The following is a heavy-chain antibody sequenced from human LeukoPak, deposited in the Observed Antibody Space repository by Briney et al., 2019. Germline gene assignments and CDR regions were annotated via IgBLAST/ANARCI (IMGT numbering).Heavy chain of an antibody. V-gene: IGHV5-51*01. CDR1: GYSFSNYW. CDR3: ARLQSLATVAFFFDS. D-gene: IGHD4-11*01. CDR2: IYPGDSDI. Sequence: GESLKISCQASGYSFSNYWIGWVRQLPDKGLKWMAIIYPGDSDIRYSPSSQGRVTISADKSINTAYLQWSSLKASDTAIYYCARLQSLATVAFFFDSWGQGTLVTVSS. J-gene: IGHJ4*02.